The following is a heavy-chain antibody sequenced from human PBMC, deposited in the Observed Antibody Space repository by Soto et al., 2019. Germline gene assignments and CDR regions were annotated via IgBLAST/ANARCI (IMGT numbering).Heavy chain of an antibody. J-gene: IGHJ4*02. V-gene: IGHV4-31*03. CDR2: IYYSGST. Sequence: TLSLTCTVSGGSISSGGYYWSWIRQHPGKGLEWIGYIYYSGSTYYNPSLKSRVTISVDTSKDQFSLKLSSVTAADTAVYYCARQRNSSPEDYYFDYWCQGTLVTVSS. D-gene: IGHD6-19*01. CDR1: GGSISSGGYY. CDR3: ARQRNSSPEDYYFDY.